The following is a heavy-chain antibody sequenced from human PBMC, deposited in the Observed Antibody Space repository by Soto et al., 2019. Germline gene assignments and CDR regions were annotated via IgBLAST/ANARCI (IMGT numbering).Heavy chain of an antibody. J-gene: IGHJ4*02. D-gene: IGHD3-22*01. CDR1: GGSISSGDYY. CDR3: ARGPYYYDSSGYSS. CDR2: IYYSGST. Sequence: SETLSLTCTVSGGSISSGDYYWSWIRQPPGKGLEWIGYIYYSGSTYYKPSLKSRVTISVDTSKNQFSLKLSSVTAADTSVYYCARGPYYYDSSGYSSWGQGTLVTVSS. V-gene: IGHV4-30-4*01.